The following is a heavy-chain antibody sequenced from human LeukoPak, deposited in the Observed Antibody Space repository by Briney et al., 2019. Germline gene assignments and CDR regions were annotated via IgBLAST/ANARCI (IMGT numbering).Heavy chain of an antibody. V-gene: IGHV4-38-2*02. Sequence: PSETLSLTCTVTGYSISTGYYWGWIRQTPGKGLEWIGSLYHSGSRYYNPSFKSRVTISVDTSKNEFSLKLNSVTAADSGVYYCARFNPESDFWGHGTRVTVSS. CDR3: ARFNPESDF. CDR2: LYHSGSR. J-gene: IGHJ5*01. CDR1: GYSISTGYY.